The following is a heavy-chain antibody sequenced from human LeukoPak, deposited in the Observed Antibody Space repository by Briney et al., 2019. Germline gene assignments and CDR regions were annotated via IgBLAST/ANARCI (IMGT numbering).Heavy chain of an antibody. D-gene: IGHD2-2*01. CDR1: GFTFSAYS. CDR2: ICSSSRHI. J-gene: IGHJ3*02. V-gene: IGHV3-21*01. Sequence: GGSLRLSCAASGFTFSAYSMNWVRQAPGKGLEWVSSICSSSRHIYYTDSMKGRFTISRDNARNSLYLHMNSLRAEDTAMYYCARDTGIAVVLDAIDIWGQGTMVTVSS. CDR3: ARDTGIAVVLDAIDI.